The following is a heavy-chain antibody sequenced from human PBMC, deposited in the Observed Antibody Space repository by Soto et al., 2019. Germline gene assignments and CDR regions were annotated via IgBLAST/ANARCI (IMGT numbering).Heavy chain of an antibody. J-gene: IGHJ3*02. CDR1: GFTFDDYA. Sequence: GGSLRLSCAASGFTFDDYAMHWVRQAPGKGLEWVSGISWNSGSIGYADSVKGRFTISRDNAKNSLYLQMNSLRAEDTALYYCAKDSGYSSGWYDGYDAFDIWGQGTMVTVSS. CDR2: ISWNSGSI. D-gene: IGHD6-19*01. V-gene: IGHV3-9*01. CDR3: AKDSGYSSGWYDGYDAFDI.